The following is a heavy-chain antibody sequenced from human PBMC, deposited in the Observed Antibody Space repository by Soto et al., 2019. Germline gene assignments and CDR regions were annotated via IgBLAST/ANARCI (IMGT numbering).Heavy chain of an antibody. Sequence: SETLSLTCTVSGGSISSGDYYWSWIRQPPGKGLEWIGYIYYSGSTYYNPSLKSRVTISVDTSKNQFSLKLSSVSAADTAVYYCDRGEDYSGPYGMDVWGQGTTVTVSS. D-gene: IGHD2-15*01. J-gene: IGHJ6*02. CDR1: GGSISSGDYY. V-gene: IGHV4-30-4*08. CDR2: IYYSGST. CDR3: DRGEDYSGPYGMDV.